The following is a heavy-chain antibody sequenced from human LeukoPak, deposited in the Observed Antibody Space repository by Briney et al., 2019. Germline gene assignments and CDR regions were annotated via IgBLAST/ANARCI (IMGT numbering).Heavy chain of an antibody. CDR3: AGPLLLWFGELSDGMDV. V-gene: IGHV1-2*06. D-gene: IGHD3-10*01. J-gene: IGHJ6*02. CDR1: EYTFTGYY. CDR2: INPNSGGT. Sequence: ASVKVSCKASEYTFTGYYMHWVRQAPGQGLEWMGRINPNSGGTNYAQKFQGRVTMTRDTSISTAYMELSRLRSDDTAVYYCAGPLLLWFGELSDGMDVWGQGTTVTVSS.